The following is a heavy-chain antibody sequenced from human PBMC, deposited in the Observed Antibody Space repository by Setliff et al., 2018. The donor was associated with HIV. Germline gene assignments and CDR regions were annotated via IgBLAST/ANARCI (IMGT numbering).Heavy chain of an antibody. Sequence: TLSLTCTVSGGSFSSGGYYWSWIRQHPGKGLEWIGYIYYSGSTYNNPSLKSRITMSIDTSKNQFSLKLSSVTAADTAVYYCARTRGAGGPFDIWGQGTMVTVSS. V-gene: IGHV4-31*03. CDR2: IYYSGST. CDR1: GGSFSSGGYY. D-gene: IGHD2-8*02. J-gene: IGHJ3*02. CDR3: ARTRGAGGPFDI.